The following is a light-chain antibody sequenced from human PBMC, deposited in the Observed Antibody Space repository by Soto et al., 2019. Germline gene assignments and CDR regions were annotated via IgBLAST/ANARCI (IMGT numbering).Light chain of an antibody. CDR2: DAS. CDR1: QSIGNL. Sequence: IQMTHSPSNLSKSVGDRVTITCRASQSIGNLLAWYQQKSGKAPNLLIYDASSLESGVPSRFSGSGSGTEFTLTISSLQPDDFATYYCQQYSDYSPWTFGQGTKVDIK. CDR3: QQYSDYSPWT. J-gene: IGKJ1*01. V-gene: IGKV1-5*01.